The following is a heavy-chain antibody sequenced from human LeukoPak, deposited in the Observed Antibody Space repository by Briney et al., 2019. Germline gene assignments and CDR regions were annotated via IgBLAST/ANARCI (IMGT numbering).Heavy chain of an antibody. D-gene: IGHD4-17*01. CDR2: VSFGSSYI. CDR1: GFTFKDYT. Sequence: GGSLGLSCAASGFTFKDYTMNWVRQSPGKGLQWVSYVSFGSSYISYADSLKGRFTISRDDAKSSVYLEMTSLRTDDTAVYYCARASTEYAVTDGFDTWGPGTLVTVSS. V-gene: IGHV3-21*06. CDR3: ARASTEYAVTDGFDT. J-gene: IGHJ5*02.